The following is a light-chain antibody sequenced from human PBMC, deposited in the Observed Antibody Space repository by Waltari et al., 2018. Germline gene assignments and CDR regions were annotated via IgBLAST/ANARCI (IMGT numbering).Light chain of an antibody. CDR1: SSDVGGYNY. CDR3: SSYRSGTSVI. V-gene: IGLV2-14*03. J-gene: IGLJ2*01. Sequence: QSALTQPASVSGSPGQSITISCTGTSSDVGGYNYVSWYQHHPGKAPKFIIYAVSNRPPGVSNRFPGSKSGNTASLTISGLQAEDEADYYCSSYRSGTSVIFGGGTKVTVL. CDR2: AVS.